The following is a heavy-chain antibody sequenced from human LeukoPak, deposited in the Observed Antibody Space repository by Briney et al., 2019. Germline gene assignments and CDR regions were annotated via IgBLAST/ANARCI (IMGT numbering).Heavy chain of an antibody. CDR1: GGSISSYY. CDR2: IYYSGST. V-gene: IGHV4-59*12. J-gene: IGHJ5*02. D-gene: IGHD2-15*01. CDR3: ARSIVVAAWGYNWFDP. Sequence: KSSETLSLTCTVSGGSISSYYWSWIRQPPGKGLEWIGYIYYSGSTNYNPSLKSRVTISVDTSKNQFSLKLSSVTAADTAVYYCARSIVVAAWGYNWFDPWGQGTLVTVSS.